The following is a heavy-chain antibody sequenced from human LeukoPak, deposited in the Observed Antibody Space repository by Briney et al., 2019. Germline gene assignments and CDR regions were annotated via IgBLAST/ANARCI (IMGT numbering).Heavy chain of an antibody. Sequence: SQTLSLTCAISGDSVSSNSVTWNWITQSPSRGLEWLGRTYYRSTWYNDYAVSVRGRITVNPDTSKNQFSLHLNSVTPEDTAVYYCARRLTQYDCFDPWGQGILVTVSS. CDR3: ARRLTQYDCFDP. CDR2: TYYRSTWYN. D-gene: IGHD2-2*01. V-gene: IGHV6-1*01. CDR1: GDSVSSNSVT. J-gene: IGHJ5*02.